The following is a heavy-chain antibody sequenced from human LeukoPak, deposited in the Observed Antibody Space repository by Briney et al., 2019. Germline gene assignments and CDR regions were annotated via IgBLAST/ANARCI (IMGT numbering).Heavy chain of an antibody. Sequence: GGSLRLSCAASGFTFSNAWMSWVRQAPGKGLEWVGRIQSKTDGGTTDYAAPVKGRFTISRDDSKNTLYLQMDSLKTEDTAVYYCTTDLNARGNYYDSSGFISTIDYWGQGTLVTVSS. J-gene: IGHJ4*02. V-gene: IGHV3-15*01. CDR2: IQSKTDGGTT. CDR1: GFTFSNAW. CDR3: TTDLNARGNYYDSSGFISTIDY. D-gene: IGHD3-22*01.